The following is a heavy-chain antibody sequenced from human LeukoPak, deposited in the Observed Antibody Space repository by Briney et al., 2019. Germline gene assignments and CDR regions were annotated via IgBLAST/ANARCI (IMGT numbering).Heavy chain of an antibody. V-gene: IGHV3-33*06. J-gene: IGHJ4*02. CDR2: IWYDGSYK. D-gene: IGHD1-26*01. CDR3: AKPTRGSGSFLIDY. CDR1: GFTFSNYG. Sequence: PGRSLRLSCAASGFTFSNYGMHWVRQAPGKGLEWVAVIWYDGSYKYYVDSMKGRFTISRDNSKNTLYLQMNSLRAEDTAVYYCAKPTRGSGSFLIDYWGQGTLVTVSS.